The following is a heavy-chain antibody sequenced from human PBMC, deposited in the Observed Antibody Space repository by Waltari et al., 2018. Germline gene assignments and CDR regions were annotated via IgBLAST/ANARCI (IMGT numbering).Heavy chain of an antibody. D-gene: IGHD3-3*01. V-gene: IGHV4-39*07. CDR3: ARDGVSRQYYDFWSGYYKLRPFDI. Sequence: QLQLQESGPGLVKPSETLSLTCTVSGGSISSSSYYWGWFRQPPGKGLEWMGSIYYSGSTYYNPSLKSRVTISVDTSKNQFSLKLSSVTAADTAVYYCARDGVSRQYYDFWSGYYKLRPFDIWGQGTMVTVSS. CDR1: GGSISSSSYY. CDR2: IYYSGST. J-gene: IGHJ3*02.